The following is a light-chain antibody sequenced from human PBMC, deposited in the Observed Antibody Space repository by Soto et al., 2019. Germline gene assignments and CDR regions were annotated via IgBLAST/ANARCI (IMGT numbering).Light chain of an antibody. CDR2: EDN. J-gene: IGLJ7*01. Sequence: NFMLTQPHSVSESPGKTVTISCTRSSGSIASNYVQWYQQRPGSAPTTVIYEDNQRPSGVPDRFSGSIDSSSNSASLTISGLKTEDEAEYSCQSYDSSTYAVFGGGTQLTVL. CDR3: QSYDSSTYAV. CDR1: SGSIASNY. V-gene: IGLV6-57*03.